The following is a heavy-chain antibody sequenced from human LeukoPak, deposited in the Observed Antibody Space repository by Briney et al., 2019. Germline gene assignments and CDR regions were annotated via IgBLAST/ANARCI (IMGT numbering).Heavy chain of an antibody. Sequence: PSETLSLTCTVSGGSISSSSYYWGWIRQPPGKGLERIGCIYYSGSTYYNPSLKSQVTISVDTSKNQFSLKLSSVTAADTAVYYCASRPITMIVVVNGDYWGQGTLVTVSS. CDR3: ASRPITMIVVVNGDY. CDR1: GGSISSSSYY. J-gene: IGHJ4*02. CDR2: IYYSGST. V-gene: IGHV4-39*01. D-gene: IGHD3-22*01.